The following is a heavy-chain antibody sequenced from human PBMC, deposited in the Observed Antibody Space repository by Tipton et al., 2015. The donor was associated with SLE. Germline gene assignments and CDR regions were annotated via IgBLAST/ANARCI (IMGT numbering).Heavy chain of an antibody. CDR1: GGSISSSNW. D-gene: IGHD2-2*01. V-gene: IGHV4-4*01. CDR3: ARVGYCSSPTYYSDSFDI. Sequence: TLSLTCAVSGGSISSSNWWSWVRQPPGKGLEWIGEIYHSGSTNYNPSLKSRVSMSVDTSKNQFSLRLSSVTAADTAVYFCARVGYCSSPTYYSDSFDIWGQGTMVTVSS. J-gene: IGHJ3*02. CDR2: IYHSGST.